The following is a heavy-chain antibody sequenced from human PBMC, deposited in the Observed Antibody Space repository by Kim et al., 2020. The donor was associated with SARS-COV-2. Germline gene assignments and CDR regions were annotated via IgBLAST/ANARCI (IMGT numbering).Heavy chain of an antibody. CDR3: ARGRPTNSWFFDL. V-gene: IGHV3-7*05. Sequence: GGSLRLSCAASGFTFSNYWMTWVRQAPGKGLEWVANIKHDGSEKYYVDSVRGRFTFSRDNAKNSLYLQMNSLRAEDTAVYFCARGRPTNSWFFDLWGRGT. J-gene: IGHJ2*01. CDR1: GFTFSNYW. CDR2: IKHDGSEK. D-gene: IGHD1-26*01.